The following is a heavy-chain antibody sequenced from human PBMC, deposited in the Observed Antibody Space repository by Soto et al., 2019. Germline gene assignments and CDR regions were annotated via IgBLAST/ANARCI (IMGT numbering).Heavy chain of an antibody. D-gene: IGHD4-17*01. J-gene: IGHJ3*02. CDR2: ISYDGSNK. Sequence: AGGSLRLSCAASGFTFMSYWMHWVRQAPGKGLEWVAVISYDGSNKYYADSVKGRFTISRDDSKNTLYLQMNSLRAEDTAVYYCAKELTVTTVDASDAFDIWGQGTIVTVSS. CDR3: AKELTVTTVDASDAFDI. V-gene: IGHV3-30*18. CDR1: GFTFMSYW.